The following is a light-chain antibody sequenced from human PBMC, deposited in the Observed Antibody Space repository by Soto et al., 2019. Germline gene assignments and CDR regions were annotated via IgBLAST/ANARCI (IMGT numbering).Light chain of an antibody. Sequence: DIQMTQSPSTLSAFVGDRVTITCRASQSIDTWLAWYQQKPGKAPKILIYSASTLESGVPSRFSGSGSGTEFTLTISSLQPDDFATFYCQQYNRYPLTFGGGTKVEIK. V-gene: IGKV1-5*03. CDR3: QQYNRYPLT. J-gene: IGKJ4*01. CDR1: QSIDTW. CDR2: SAS.